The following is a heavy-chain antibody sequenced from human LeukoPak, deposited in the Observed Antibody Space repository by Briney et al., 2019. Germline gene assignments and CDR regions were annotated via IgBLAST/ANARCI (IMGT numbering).Heavy chain of an antibody. Sequence: KPSETLSLTCTVSGGSISSYCWSWIRQPPGKGLEWIGYIYSSGTTNYNPSLKSRVTISVDTSKSQFSLRLTSVTAADTALYYCARKNDFEIWGQGTLVTVSS. V-gene: IGHV4-59*01. J-gene: IGHJ3*02. CDR3: ARKNDFEI. D-gene: IGHD2/OR15-2a*01. CDR2: IYSSGTT. CDR1: GGSISSYC.